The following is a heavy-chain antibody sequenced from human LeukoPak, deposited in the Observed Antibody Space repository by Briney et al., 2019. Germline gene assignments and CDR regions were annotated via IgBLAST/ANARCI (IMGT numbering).Heavy chain of an antibody. Sequence: GGSLRLSCAASGFTFRSYEMNWVRQAPGKGLEWVSYISSSGSTIYYADSVKGRFTISRDNAKNSLYLQMNSLRAEDTAVYYCASRLGYCSGGSCYWGQGTLVTVSS. V-gene: IGHV3-48*03. CDR1: GFTFRSYE. CDR3: ASRLGYCSGGSCY. D-gene: IGHD2-15*01. J-gene: IGHJ4*02. CDR2: ISSSGSTI.